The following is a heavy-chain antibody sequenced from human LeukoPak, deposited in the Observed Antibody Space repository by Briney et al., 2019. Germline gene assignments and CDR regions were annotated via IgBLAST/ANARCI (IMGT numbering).Heavy chain of an antibody. J-gene: IGHJ3*02. CDR2: IWYDGSNK. D-gene: IGHD3-3*01. Sequence: PGGSLRLSCAASGFTFSSYGMHWVRQAPGKGLEWVAVIWYDGSNKYYADSVKGRFTISRDNSKNTLYLQMNSLRAEDTAVYYCAREREYYDFWSGSQAAFDIWGQGTMVTVSS. V-gene: IGHV3-33*08. CDR1: GFTFSSYG. CDR3: AREREYYDFWSGSQAAFDI.